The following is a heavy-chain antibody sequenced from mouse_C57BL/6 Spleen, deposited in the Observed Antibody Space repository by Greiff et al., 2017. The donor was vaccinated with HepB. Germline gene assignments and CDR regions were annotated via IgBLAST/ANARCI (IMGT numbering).Heavy chain of an antibody. CDR3: ARGRNSFAY. CDR1: GYSITSGYY. J-gene: IGHJ3*01. Sequence: VQLKESGPGLVKPSQSLSLTCSVTGYSITSGYYWNWIRQFPGNKLEWMGYISYDGSNNYNPSLKNRISITRDTSKNQFFLKLNSVTTEDTATYYCARGRNSFAYWGQGTLVTVSA. CDR2: ISYDGSN. V-gene: IGHV3-6*01.